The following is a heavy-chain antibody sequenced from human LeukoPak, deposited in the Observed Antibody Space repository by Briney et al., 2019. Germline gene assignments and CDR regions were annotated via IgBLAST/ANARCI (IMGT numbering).Heavy chain of an antibody. CDR3: AKAEVEMATISNFDY. D-gene: IGHD5-24*01. V-gene: IGHV3-23*01. CDR1: GFSVSSNY. Sequence: PGGSLRLSCAASGFSVSSNYMSWVRQAPEKGLEWVSAISGSGGSTYYADSVKGRFTISRDNSKNTLYLQMNSLRAEDTAVYYCAKAEVEMATISNFDYWGQGTLVTVSS. CDR2: ISGSGGST. J-gene: IGHJ4*02.